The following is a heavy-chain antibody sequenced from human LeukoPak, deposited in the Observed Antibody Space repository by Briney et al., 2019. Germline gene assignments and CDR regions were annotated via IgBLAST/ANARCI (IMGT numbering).Heavy chain of an antibody. V-gene: IGHV1-46*01. CDR1: GYTFTSYY. Sequence: ASVKVSCKASGYTFTSYYIHWVRQAPGQGFEWMGIINPNGGSTSYAQKFQGRVTMTRDTSTSAVYLELSNLRSEDTAVYYCARRGACSGSSCNLDYWGQGTQVTVSS. CDR3: ARRGACSGSSCNLDY. J-gene: IGHJ4*02. D-gene: IGHD2-15*01. CDR2: INPNGGST.